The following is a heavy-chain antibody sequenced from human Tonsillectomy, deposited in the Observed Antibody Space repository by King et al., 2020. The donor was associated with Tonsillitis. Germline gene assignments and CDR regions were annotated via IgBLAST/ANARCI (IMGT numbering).Heavy chain of an antibody. Sequence: VQLVESGGGLVEPGGSLRLSCIASGFNLGDYYMTWIRQAPGQGLEWLSYITGNSQIIYCADAVKGRFTISRDNAKNSLYLEMNNLRVEDTAVYYCARDFRNKGFDRWGRGTLVTVSS. CDR1: GFNLGDYY. J-gene: IGHJ5*02. V-gene: IGHV3-11*01. CDR3: ARDFRNKGFDR. D-gene: IGHD1/OR15-1a*01. CDR2: ITGNSQII.